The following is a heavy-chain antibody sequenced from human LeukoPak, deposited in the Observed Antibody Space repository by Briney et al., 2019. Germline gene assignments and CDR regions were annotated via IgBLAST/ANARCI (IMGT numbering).Heavy chain of an antibody. J-gene: IGHJ4*02. CDR3: ARDSSGIDY. Sequence: SETLSLTCAVYGGSFSGYYWSWIRQPPGKGLEWIGEINHSGSTNYNPSLKSRVTISVDTSKNQFSLKLSSVTAAGTAVYYCARDSSGIDYWGQGTLVTVSS. CDR2: INHSGST. D-gene: IGHD5-18*01. CDR1: GGSFSGYY. V-gene: IGHV4-34*01.